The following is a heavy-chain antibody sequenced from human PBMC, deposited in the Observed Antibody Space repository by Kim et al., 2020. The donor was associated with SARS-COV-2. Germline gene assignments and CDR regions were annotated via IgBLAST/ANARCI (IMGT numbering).Heavy chain of an antibody. D-gene: IGHD3-16*02. Sequence: GGSLRLSCAVSGFPVSSNYVSWVRQGPGKGLEWVSTICGGANTNYADSLKDRLTLSRDDSKNNLFLQINNLRVEDDASFYCAVGGAPGCYQTPFTHWGQG. CDR1: GFPVSSNY. J-gene: IGHJ1*01. V-gene: IGHV3-53*01. CDR3: AVGGAPGCYQTPFTH. CDR2: ICGGANT.